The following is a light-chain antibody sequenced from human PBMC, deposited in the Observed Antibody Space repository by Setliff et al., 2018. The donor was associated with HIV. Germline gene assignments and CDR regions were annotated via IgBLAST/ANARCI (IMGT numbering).Light chain of an antibody. V-gene: IGLV2-14*03. J-gene: IGLJ1*01. Sequence: SVLTQPASVCGSPGQSITISCTGTSSDVGGYNYASWYQQHPGKAPKLMIYDVSNRPSGVSNRFSGSKSGNTASLTISGLQAEDEADYYCSSYTSSSSYVFGTGTKVTVL. CDR1: SSDVGGYNY. CDR2: DVS. CDR3: SSYTSSSSYV.